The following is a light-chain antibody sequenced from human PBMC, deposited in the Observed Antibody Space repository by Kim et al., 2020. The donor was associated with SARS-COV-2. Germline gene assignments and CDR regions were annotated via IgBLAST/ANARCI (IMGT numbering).Light chain of an antibody. J-gene: IGLJ2*01. CDR2: DNN. CDR3: AAWHDSRNGPV. Sequence: QSVLTQPPSASGTPGQRITISCSGSSSDIGSNAVSWYQFLPRTAPKLLIYDNNQRPSGVPDRFSGSKSGTSASLAISGLQSEDEGNYYCAAWHDSRNGPVFGGGTQLTVL. CDR1: SSDIGSNA. V-gene: IGLV1-44*01.